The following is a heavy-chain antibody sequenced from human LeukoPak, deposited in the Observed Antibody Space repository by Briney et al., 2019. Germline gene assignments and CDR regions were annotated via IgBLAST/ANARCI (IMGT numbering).Heavy chain of an antibody. J-gene: IGHJ3*02. CDR2: ISWNSGSI. CDR1: GFTFDDYA. V-gene: IGHV3-9*01. D-gene: IGHD3-22*01. CDR3: AKSKYYYDSSGRGGDSGVAFDI. Sequence: GGSLRLSCAASGFTFDDYAMHWVRQAPGKGLEWVSGISWNSGSIGYADSVKGRFTISRDNAKNSLYLQMNSLRVEDTALYYCAKSKYYYDSSGRGGDSGVAFDIWGQGTMVTVSS.